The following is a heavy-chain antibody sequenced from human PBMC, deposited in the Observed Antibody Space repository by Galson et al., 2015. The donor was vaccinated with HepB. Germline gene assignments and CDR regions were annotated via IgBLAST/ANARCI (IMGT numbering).Heavy chain of an antibody. V-gene: IGHV1-24*01. CDR1: GYTLTELS. CDR3: ATPGGYCSSTSCYLAPTTFFAFDI. J-gene: IGHJ3*02. Sequence: SVKVSCKVSGYTLTELSMHWVRQAPGKGLEWMGGFDPEDGETIYAQKFQGRVTMTEDISTDTAYMELSSLRSEDTAVYYCATPGGYCSSTSCYLAPTTFFAFDIWGQGTMVTVSS. CDR2: FDPEDGET. D-gene: IGHD2-2*01.